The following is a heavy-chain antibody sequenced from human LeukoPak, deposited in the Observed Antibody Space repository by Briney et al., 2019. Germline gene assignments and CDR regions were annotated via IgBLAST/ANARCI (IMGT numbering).Heavy chain of an antibody. D-gene: IGHD5-18*01. J-gene: IGHJ4*02. CDR3: ARDSAMVTFYFDY. Sequence: GRSLRPSCAASGFTFSSYAMHWVRQAPGKGLEWVAVISYDGSNKYYADSVKGRFTISRDNSKNTLYLQMNSLRAEDTAVYYCARDSAMVTFYFDYWGQGTLVTVSS. V-gene: IGHV3-30*04. CDR2: ISYDGSNK. CDR1: GFTFSSYA.